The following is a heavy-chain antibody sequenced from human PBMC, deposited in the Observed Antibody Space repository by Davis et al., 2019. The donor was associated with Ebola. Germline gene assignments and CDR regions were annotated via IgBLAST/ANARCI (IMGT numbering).Heavy chain of an antibody. CDR1: GFTFSSYW. CDR3: ARRSGYSYAYEGMDV. Sequence: HTGGSLRLSCAASGFTFSSYWMSWVRQAPGKGLVWVSRINGDGSTTNYADFVKGRFTISRDNAKNTLYLQMNSLRAEDTAVYYCARRSGYSYAYEGMDVWGKGTTVTVSS. CDR2: INGDGSTT. J-gene: IGHJ6*04. D-gene: IGHD5-18*01. V-gene: IGHV3-74*01.